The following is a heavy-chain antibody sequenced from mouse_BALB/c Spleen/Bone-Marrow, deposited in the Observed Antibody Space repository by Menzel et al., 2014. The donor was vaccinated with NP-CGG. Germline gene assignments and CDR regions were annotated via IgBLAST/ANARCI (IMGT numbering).Heavy chain of an antibody. CDR2: ISYSGST. D-gene: IGHD2-1*01. Sequence: EVQLQQSGPGLVKPSQSLSLTCTVTGYSITSDYAWNWIRQFPGNKLEWMGYISYSGSTSYNPSLKSRISITRDTSKNQFFLQLNSVTTEDTATYYCARWNGNYYFDYWGQGTTLTVSS. CDR1: GYSITSDYA. J-gene: IGHJ2*01. CDR3: ARWNGNYYFDY. V-gene: IGHV3-2*02.